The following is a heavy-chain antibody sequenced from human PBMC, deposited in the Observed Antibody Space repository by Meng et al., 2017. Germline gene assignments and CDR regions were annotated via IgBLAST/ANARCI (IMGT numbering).Heavy chain of an antibody. CDR1: VGSISSVDW. Sequence: QVQLSESGPGLVKPSGTWASTCVVSVGSISSVDWWSWVRQPPGKGLEWIGEIYHGGNTNYNPSLKSRVTISIDKSKNQFSLKLSSVTAADTAVYYCASWIYSCGWQWGQGTLVTVSS. D-gene: IGHD6-19*01. CDR2: IYHGGNT. J-gene: IGHJ4*02. V-gene: IGHV4/OR15-8*02. CDR3: ASWIYSCGWQ.